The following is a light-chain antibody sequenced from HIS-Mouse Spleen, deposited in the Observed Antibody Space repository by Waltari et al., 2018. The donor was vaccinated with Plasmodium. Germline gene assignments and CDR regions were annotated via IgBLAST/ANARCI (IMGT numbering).Light chain of an antibody. J-gene: IGLJ3*02. CDR1: ALPKKY. Sequence: SYELTQPPSVSVSPGQTARITCSGDALPKKYAYWYQQKSGQAPCLVMYEDSKRPSGIPERFSGSSSGSMATLTISGDQVEDEADYYCYSTDSSGNHRVFGGGTKLTVL. CDR3: YSTDSSGNHRV. V-gene: IGLV3-10*01. CDR2: EDS.